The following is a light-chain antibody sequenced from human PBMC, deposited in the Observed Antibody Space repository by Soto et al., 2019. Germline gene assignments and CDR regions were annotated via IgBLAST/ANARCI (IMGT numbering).Light chain of an antibody. CDR1: SSDLAIYNY. CDR2: QVT. J-gene: IGLJ1*01. CDR3: SSYTDSSNYV. V-gene: IGLV2-14*01. Sequence: QSALTQPASVSGSPGQSITISCTGTSSDLAIYNYVSWYQQQPGKAPKLMIYQVTNRPSGVSNLFSGSRSGNTASLTISGLQAEDDADYYCSSYTDSSNYVFGAGTKLTVL.